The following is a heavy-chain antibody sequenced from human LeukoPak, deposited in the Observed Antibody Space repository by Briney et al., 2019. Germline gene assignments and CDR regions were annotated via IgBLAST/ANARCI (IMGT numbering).Heavy chain of an antibody. V-gene: IGHV4-59*01. Sequence: SETLPLTCTVSGGSISGNYWSWIRQPPGKGLEWIGYIYYSGSTNYNPSLKSRVTISVDTSKNQFSLKLTSVTAADTAVYYCARDRPYCSGGSCYPGSFDYWGQGTLVTVSS. CDR2: IYYSGST. CDR1: GGSISGNY. J-gene: IGHJ4*02. D-gene: IGHD2-15*01. CDR3: ARDRPYCSGGSCYPGSFDY.